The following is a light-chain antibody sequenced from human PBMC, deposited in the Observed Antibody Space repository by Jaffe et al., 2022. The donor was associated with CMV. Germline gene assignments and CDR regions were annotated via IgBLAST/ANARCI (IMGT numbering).Light chain of an antibody. CDR2: KAS. CDR3: QQYNYYSWT. CDR1: QSISYW. Sequence: DIQMTQSPSTLSASVGDRVTITCRASQSISYWLAWYQQKPGKAPKLLIYKASSLESGVPSRFSGSGSGTEFTLTISSLQPDDFAIYYCQQYNYYSWTFGQGTKVEVK. J-gene: IGKJ1*01. V-gene: IGKV1-5*03.